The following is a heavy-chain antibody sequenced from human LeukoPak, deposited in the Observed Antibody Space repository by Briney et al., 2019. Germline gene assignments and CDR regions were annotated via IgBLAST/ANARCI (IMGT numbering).Heavy chain of an antibody. CDR2: IWYDGSNK. CDR3: ARENGVPSFDY. D-gene: IGHD2-8*01. CDR1: GFTFSSYG. Sequence: GGSLRLSCAASGFTFSSYGMHWVRQAPGKGLEWVAVIWYDGSNKYYADSVKGRFTISRDNAKNSLYLQMNSLRAEDTAVYYCARENGVPSFDYWGQGTLVTVSS. V-gene: IGHV3-33*01. J-gene: IGHJ4*02.